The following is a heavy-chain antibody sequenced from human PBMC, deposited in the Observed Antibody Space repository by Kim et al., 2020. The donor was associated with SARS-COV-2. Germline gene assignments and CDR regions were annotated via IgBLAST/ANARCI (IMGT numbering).Heavy chain of an antibody. CDR3: ARVSVRGYDYYYYYGMDV. J-gene: IGHJ6*02. V-gene: IGHV3-11*01. D-gene: IGHD5-12*01. CDR1: GFTFSDYY. Sequence: GGSLRLSCAASGFTFSDYYMSWIRQAPGKGLEWVSYISSSGSTIYYADSVKGRFTISRDNAKNSLYLQMNSLRAEDTAVYYCARVSVRGYDYYYYYGMDVWGQGTTVTVSS. CDR2: ISSSGSTI.